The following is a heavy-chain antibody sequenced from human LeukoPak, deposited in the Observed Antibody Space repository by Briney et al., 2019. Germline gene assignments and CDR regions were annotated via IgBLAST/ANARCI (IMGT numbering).Heavy chain of an antibody. D-gene: IGHD1-26*01. CDR2: ISSSSSYI. CDR3: ARDDSGSSRRID. Sequence: GGSLRLSCAASGFTFSSYSMNWVRQAPGKGLEWVSSISSSSSYIYYADSVKGRFTISRDNAKNSLYLRMNSLRAEDTAVYYCARDDSGSSRRIDWGQGTLVTVSS. V-gene: IGHV3-21*01. J-gene: IGHJ4*02. CDR1: GFTFSSYS.